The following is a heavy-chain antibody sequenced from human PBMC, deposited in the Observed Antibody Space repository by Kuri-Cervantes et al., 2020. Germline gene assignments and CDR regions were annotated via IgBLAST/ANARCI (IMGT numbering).Heavy chain of an antibody. CDR2: VKQDESEK. D-gene: IGHD6-19*01. CDR3: VRAGRSGWHFDY. J-gene: IGHJ4*02. V-gene: IGHV3-7*01. CDR1: GFSFSTYW. Sequence: GGSLRLSCAASGFSFSTYWMSWVRQAPGKGLEWVANVKQDESEKYYVDSVKGRFTISRDNAKNSVYLQIDSLRVEDTGLYYCVRAGRSGWHFDYWGQGALVTVSS.